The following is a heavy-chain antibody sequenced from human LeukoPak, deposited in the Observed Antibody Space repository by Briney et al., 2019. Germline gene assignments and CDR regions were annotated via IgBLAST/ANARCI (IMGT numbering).Heavy chain of an antibody. CDR3: ARRYSSSWYAFDI. V-gene: IGHV4-39*01. J-gene: IGHJ3*02. D-gene: IGHD6-13*01. Sequence: SETLSLTCTVSGGSISSSRCYWGWIRQPPGKGLEWIGSIYYSGSTDNNPSLKSRVTISVDTSKNQFSLKLSSMTAADTAVYYCARRYSSSWYAFDIWGQGTMVTVSS. CDR2: IYYSGST. CDR1: GGSISSSRCY.